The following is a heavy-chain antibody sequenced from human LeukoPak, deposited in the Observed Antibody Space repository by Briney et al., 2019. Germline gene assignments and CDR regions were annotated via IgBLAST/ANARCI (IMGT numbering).Heavy chain of an antibody. CDR2: IIVSGGRT. Sequence: GGSLRLSCAASGFTFSSYAMSWVRQAPGKGLEWVSAIIVSGGRTYYADSVKGRFTISRNNSKNTLYLQMNSLRAEDTAVYYCAKGGIVGATIPYYFDYWGQGTLVTVSS. D-gene: IGHD1-26*01. V-gene: IGHV3-23*01. CDR1: GFTFSSYA. CDR3: AKGGIVGATIPYYFDY. J-gene: IGHJ4*02.